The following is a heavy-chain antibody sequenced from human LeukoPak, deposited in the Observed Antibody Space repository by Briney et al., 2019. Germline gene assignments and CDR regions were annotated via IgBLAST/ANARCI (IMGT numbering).Heavy chain of an antibody. CDR3: ARPVVGCSSTSCSWSY. CDR2: IYHSGST. V-gene: IGHV4-38-2*01. Sequence: PSETLSLTCAVSGYSISSGYFWGWIRQPPGKGLEWIGSIYHSGSTYYNPSLKSRVTISVDTSKNQFPLKLSSVTAADTAVYYCARPVVGCSSTSCSWSYWGQGTLVTVSS. CDR1: GYSISSGYF. J-gene: IGHJ4*02. D-gene: IGHD2-2*01.